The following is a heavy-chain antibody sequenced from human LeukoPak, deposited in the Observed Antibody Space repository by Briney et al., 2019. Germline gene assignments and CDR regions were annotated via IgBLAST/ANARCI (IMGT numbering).Heavy chain of an antibody. CDR1: GGSFSGYY. J-gene: IGHJ3*02. D-gene: IGHD3-9*01. CDR2: ISHSGST. V-gene: IGHV4-34*01. Sequence: SETLSLTCAVYGGSFSGYYWSWIRQPPGKGLEWIGEISHSGSTNYNPSLKGRVTISVDTSKNQFSLKLSSVTVADTAVYYCARQGGVGLRYFDWLPNDAFDIWGQGTMVTVSS. CDR3: ARQGGVGLRYFDWLPNDAFDI.